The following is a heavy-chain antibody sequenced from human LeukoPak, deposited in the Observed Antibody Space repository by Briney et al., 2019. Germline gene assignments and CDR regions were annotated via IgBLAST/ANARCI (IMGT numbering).Heavy chain of an antibody. CDR3: ARDCVWFAP. Sequence: KPSETLSLTCAVYGGSFSGYYWSWSRQPPGKGLEWIGEINHSGSTNYNPSLKSRVTISVDTSKNQFSLKLSSMTAADTAVYYCARDCVWFAPWGQGTLVTVSS. D-gene: IGHD2-21*01. V-gene: IGHV4-34*01. CDR1: GGSFSGYY. J-gene: IGHJ5*02. CDR2: INHSGST.